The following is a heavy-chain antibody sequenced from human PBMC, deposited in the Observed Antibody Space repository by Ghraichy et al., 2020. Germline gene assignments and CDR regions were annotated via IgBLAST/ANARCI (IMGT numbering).Heavy chain of an antibody. J-gene: IGHJ2*01. CDR3: ARPSIAMVSYWYFDL. CDR2: IYYSGGT. Sequence: EWIGSIYYSGGTNYNPSLKSRVTISVDTSKNQFSLKLASVTAADTAVYYCARPSIAMVSYWYFDLWGRGTLVTVSS. D-gene: IGHD5-18*01. V-gene: IGHV4-39*01.